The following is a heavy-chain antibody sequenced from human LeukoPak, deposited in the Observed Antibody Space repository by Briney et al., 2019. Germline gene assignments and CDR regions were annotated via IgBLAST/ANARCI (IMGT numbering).Heavy chain of an antibody. D-gene: IGHD1-26*01. CDR2: IRSKVYGRTT. V-gene: IGHV3-49*03. CDR3: SREVGGSYWDY. CDR1: GFTFDYYT. Sequence: PGGSLRLSCTASGFTFDYYTMSWFRQAPGMGLEWVGLIRSKVYGRTTERAASVRGRFTISRDDSKSIVYLQMNSLKNEDTALYYCSREVGGSYWDYWGQGNQVTVSS. J-gene: IGHJ4*02.